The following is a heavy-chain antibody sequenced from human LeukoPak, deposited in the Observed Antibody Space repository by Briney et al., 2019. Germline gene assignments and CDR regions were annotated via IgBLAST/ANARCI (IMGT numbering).Heavy chain of an antibody. Sequence: GGSLRLSCAASGLTFSSYSMNWVRQAPGKGLEWVSSISSSSSKMYYADSVKGRFTISRDNAKNSLYLQVNSLRAEDTAVYYCAREDGEGFDPWGQGTLVTVSS. CDR2: ISSSSSKM. D-gene: IGHD4-17*01. J-gene: IGHJ5*02. CDR1: GLTFSSYS. V-gene: IGHV3-21*01. CDR3: AREDGEGFDP.